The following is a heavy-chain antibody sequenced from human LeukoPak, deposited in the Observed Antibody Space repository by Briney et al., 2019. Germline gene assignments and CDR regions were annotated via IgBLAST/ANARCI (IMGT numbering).Heavy chain of an antibody. CDR2: ISRGGNTT. V-gene: IGHV3-64*02. J-gene: IGHJ4*02. CDR1: GFSFRSYA. Sequence: GGSLRLSCTASGFSFRSYAMHWVRQAPGKGLEYVSAISRGGNTTYYADSVKGRFIVSRDNSKKTLFLQMSDLRPEDTAVYYCATPGSSWGQGSPVIVSS. CDR3: ATPGSS. D-gene: IGHD6-13*01.